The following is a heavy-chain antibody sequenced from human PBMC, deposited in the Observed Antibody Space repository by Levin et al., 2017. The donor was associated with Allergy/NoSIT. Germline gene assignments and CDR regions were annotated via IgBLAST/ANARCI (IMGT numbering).Heavy chain of an antibody. CDR2: IYHSGST. D-gene: IGHD4-17*01. Sequence: SETLSLTCAVSGGSISSSNWWSWVRQPPGKGLEWIGEIYHSGSTNYNPSLKSRVTISVDKSKNQFSLKLSSVTAADTAVYYCARGGNYGDYVGPVDYWGQGTLVTVSS. J-gene: IGHJ4*02. CDR1: GGSISSSNW. CDR3: ARGGNYGDYVGPVDY. V-gene: IGHV4-4*02.